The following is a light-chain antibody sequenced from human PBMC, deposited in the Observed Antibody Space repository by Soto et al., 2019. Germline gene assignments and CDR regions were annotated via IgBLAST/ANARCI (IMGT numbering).Light chain of an antibody. V-gene: IGKV1-8*01. CDR3: KQYYTYPQT. CDR1: QGISSY. J-gene: IGKJ2*01. CDR2: AAS. Sequence: AIRMTQSPSSFSASTGDRVTITCRASQGISSYLAWYQQKPGKAPKLLVYAASTLQYGVPSRFSGSGSGTDFTLSIIWLQSEDFATSFCKQYYTYPQTLGKGTKLEIK.